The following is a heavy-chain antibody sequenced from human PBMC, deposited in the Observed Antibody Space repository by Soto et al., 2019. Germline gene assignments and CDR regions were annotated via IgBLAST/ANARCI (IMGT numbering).Heavy chain of an antibody. CDR2: IYHSGST. CDR1: GGSISSSNW. CDR3: ARYYGSKYYFDY. Sequence: SETLSLTCAVSGGSISSSNWWSWVRQPPGKGLEWIGEIYHSGSTNYNPSLKSRVTISVDKSKNQFSLKLSSVTTADTAVYYCARYYGSKYYFDYWGQGTLVTVSS. V-gene: IGHV4-4*02. D-gene: IGHD4-17*01. J-gene: IGHJ4*02.